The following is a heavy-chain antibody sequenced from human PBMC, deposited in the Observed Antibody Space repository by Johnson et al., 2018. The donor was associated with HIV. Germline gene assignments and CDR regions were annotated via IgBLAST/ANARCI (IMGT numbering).Heavy chain of an antibody. Sequence: EVQLVESGGGVVRPGGSLRLSCAASGFTFDDYGMSWVRQAPGKGLEWVSVIYSGGSTYYADSVKGRFTISRDNSKNTLYLQRNSLRAEDTAVYYCASPGGDYYNFWSGYSKGAFDIWGQGTMVTVSS. CDR3: ASPGGDYYNFWSGYSKGAFDI. CDR2: IYSGGST. CDR1: GFTFDDYG. D-gene: IGHD3-3*01. V-gene: IGHV3-66*01. J-gene: IGHJ3*02.